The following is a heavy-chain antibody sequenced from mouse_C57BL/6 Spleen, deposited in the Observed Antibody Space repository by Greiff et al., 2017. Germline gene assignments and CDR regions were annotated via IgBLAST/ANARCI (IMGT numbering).Heavy chain of an antibody. J-gene: IGHJ1*03. Sequence: EVQRVESGGGLVQPKGSLKLSCAASGFSFNTYAMNWVRQAPGKGLEWVARIRSKSNNYATYYADSVKDRFTISRDDSESMLYLQMNNLKTEDTAMYYCVRHEATVVATEGWYFDVWGTGTTVTVSS. CDR2: IRSKSNNYAT. CDR1: GFSFNTYA. V-gene: IGHV10-1*01. CDR3: VRHEATVVATEGWYFDV. D-gene: IGHD1-1*01.